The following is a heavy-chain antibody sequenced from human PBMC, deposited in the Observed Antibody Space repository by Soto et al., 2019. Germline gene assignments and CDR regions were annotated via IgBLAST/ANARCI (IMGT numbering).Heavy chain of an antibody. CDR3: AKDRGMTTETTVDY. J-gene: IGHJ4*02. D-gene: IGHD4-17*01. Sequence: EVQLLESGGGLVQPGGSLRLSCVASGFTFTNYAMSLVRQAPEKGLEWVSTISGSGANTYYVDSVKGRFTISRDNSKNTLYLQMNNLRAEDTAVYFCAKDRGMTTETTVDYWGQGALVTVSS. CDR1: GFTFTNYA. V-gene: IGHV3-23*01. CDR2: ISGSGANT.